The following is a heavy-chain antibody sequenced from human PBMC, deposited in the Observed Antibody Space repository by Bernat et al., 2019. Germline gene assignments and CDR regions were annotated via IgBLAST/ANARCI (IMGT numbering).Heavy chain of an antibody. Sequence: QVQLQQWGAGLLKPSETLSLTCAVYGGSFSGYYWSWIRQPPGKGLEWIGKINHSGSTNYNPSLKSRVTISVDTSKNQFSLKLSSVTAADTAVYYCARGWGGSGWYSRDYGMDVWGQGTTVTVSS. D-gene: IGHD6-19*01. CDR1: GGSFSGYY. V-gene: IGHV4-34*01. J-gene: IGHJ6*02. CDR2: INHSGST. CDR3: ARGWGGSGWYSRDYGMDV.